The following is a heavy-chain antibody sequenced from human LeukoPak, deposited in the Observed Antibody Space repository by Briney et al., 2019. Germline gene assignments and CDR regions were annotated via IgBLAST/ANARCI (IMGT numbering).Heavy chain of an antibody. CDR1: GFTLKSTF. Sequence: PGGSLRLSCAVSGFTLKSTFMKWVRQAPGKGLGWVAVIWSDGRDKYYADAVKGRFTISRDNSKNTLYLQMNSLRAEDTAVYYCARDHRTTVTVYYFDYWGHGTLVTVSS. CDR3: ARDHRTTVTVYYFDY. V-gene: IGHV3-33*08. D-gene: IGHD4-17*01. J-gene: IGHJ4*01. CDR2: IWSDGRDK.